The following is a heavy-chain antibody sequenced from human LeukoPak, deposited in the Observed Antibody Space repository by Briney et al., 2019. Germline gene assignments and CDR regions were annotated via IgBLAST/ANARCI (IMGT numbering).Heavy chain of an antibody. J-gene: IGHJ4*02. CDR1: GYSFSSGYY. V-gene: IGHV4-38-2*01. CDR2: VFHSGRT. Sequence: SETLSLTCVVSGYSFSSGYYWGWIRQPPGKGLEWIGSVFHSGRTNYNPSLKSRVTISVDTSKNQFSLKLSSVTAADTAVYYCAKVAPSDFDYWGQGTLVTVSS. CDR3: AKVAPSDFDY. D-gene: IGHD2-15*01.